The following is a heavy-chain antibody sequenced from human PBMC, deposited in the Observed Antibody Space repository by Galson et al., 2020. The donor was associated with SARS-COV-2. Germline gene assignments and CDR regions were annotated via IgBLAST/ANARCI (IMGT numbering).Heavy chain of an antibody. V-gene: IGHV3-30*02. J-gene: IGHJ4*02. CDR1: GFPFSSYS. Sequence: GGSLRLSCAASGFPFSSYSMHWVRQAPGKGLEWVASIRSGSSKKYYADSVKGRFTISRDNAKNTLHLQMNSLRAEDTAVYYCAKDPTSGDPPGTFGDRGPRSLVTVSS. CDR2: IRSGSSKK. D-gene: IGHD4-17*01. CDR3: AKDPTSGDPPGTFGD.